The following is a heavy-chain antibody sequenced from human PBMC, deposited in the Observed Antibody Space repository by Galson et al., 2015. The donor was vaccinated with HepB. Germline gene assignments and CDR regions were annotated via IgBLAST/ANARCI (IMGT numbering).Heavy chain of an antibody. J-gene: IGHJ4*01. V-gene: IGHV1-2*06. Sequence: SVKVSCKASGYTFTGYYIHWVRQAPGQGLEWMGRINPNSGGTNYAQRFQGRVTMTRDTSINTAYMELNSLRSDDTAVYYCASGRYCSGGSCYSPFDSWGQGTLVTVSS. CDR3: ASGRYCSGGSCYSPFDS. D-gene: IGHD2-15*01. CDR2: INPNSGGT. CDR1: GYTFTGYY.